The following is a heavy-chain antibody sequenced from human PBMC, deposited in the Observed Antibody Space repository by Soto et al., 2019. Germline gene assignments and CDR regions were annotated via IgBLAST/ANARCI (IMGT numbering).Heavy chain of an antibody. CDR3: AHRPPERGLGTFDP. Sequence: QITLKESGPTLVKPTQTLTLTCTFSGFSLSTSGVAVGWIRQPPGKALEWLALIYWDDDKRYSPSLKSRLTITKDPAKNQVVLTMTIMDPVDTATYYCAHRPPERGLGTFDPWGQGTLVTFSS. CDR1: GFSLSTSGVA. J-gene: IGHJ5*02. V-gene: IGHV2-5*02. D-gene: IGHD1-1*01. CDR2: IYWDDDK.